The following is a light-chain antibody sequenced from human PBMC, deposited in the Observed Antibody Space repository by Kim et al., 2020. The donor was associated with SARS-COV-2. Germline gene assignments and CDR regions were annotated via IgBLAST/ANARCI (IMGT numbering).Light chain of an antibody. Sequence: EIVMTQSPATLSVSPGERATLSCRASQSISTNLAWYQQKPGQAPRLLIYGASTRATDIPARFSGSGSGTEFTLTISSLQSEDFGVYYCQQYDNWPPLTFGQGTKLEI. V-gene: IGKV3-15*01. CDR1: QSISTN. CDR2: GAS. CDR3: QQYDNWPPLT. J-gene: IGKJ2*01.